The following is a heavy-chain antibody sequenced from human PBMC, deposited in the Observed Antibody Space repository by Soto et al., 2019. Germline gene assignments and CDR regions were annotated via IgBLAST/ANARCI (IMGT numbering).Heavy chain of an antibody. CDR2: IIPICGTA. D-gene: IGHD4-17*01. CDR1: GGTFSSYA. V-gene: IGHV1-69*06. Sequence: QVQLVQSGAEVKKPGSSVKVSCKASGGTFSSYAISWVRQAPGQGLEWMGGIIPICGTANYARKIQGRVTITAEKSTSTAYMELSSLRSEDTAVYYCGSEASDYGGYFDYWGQGTLVTVSS. CDR3: GSEASDYGGYFDY. J-gene: IGHJ4*02.